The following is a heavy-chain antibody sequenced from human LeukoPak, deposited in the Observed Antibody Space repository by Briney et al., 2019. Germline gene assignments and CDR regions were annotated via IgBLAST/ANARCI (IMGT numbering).Heavy chain of an antibody. J-gene: IGHJ4*02. V-gene: IGHV1-2*06. Sequence: ASVKVSCKXSGYTFTGYHIHWVRQAPGQGLGGMGRIIPYSGDTNFSQKFQGRVTMTRDTSITTAYMDLSSLTPDDTAVYFCARDLGSLTRSWYTGYWGQGTQVTVSS. D-gene: IGHD6-13*01. CDR1: GYTFTGYH. CDR3: ARDLGSLTRSWYTGY. CDR2: IIPYSGDT.